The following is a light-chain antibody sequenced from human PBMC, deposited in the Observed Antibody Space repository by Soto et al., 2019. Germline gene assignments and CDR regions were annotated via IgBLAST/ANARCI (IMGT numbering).Light chain of an antibody. CDR2: EVS. J-gene: IGLJ3*02. V-gene: IGLV2-14*01. CDR1: RSDVGGYNY. Sequence: QSALTQPASVSGSPGQSITISCTGTRSDVGGYNYVSWYQQHPGKAPKLMIYEVSNRPSGVSNRFSGSKSGNTASLTISGLQAEDEAGYYCSSHTSSSTWVFGGGTQLTVL. CDR3: SSHTSSSTWV.